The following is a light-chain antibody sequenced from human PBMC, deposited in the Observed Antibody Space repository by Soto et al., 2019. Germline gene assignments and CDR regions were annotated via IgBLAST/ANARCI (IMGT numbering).Light chain of an antibody. Sequence: QSALTQPASVSGSPGQSITIYCTGTRSDVGGYKYVSWYQQHPGKVPKLMIYEVSNRPSRVSNRFSGSKSGNTASLTISGLQAEDEADYYCSSYTSSSTLWVFGGGTKLTVL. CDR3: SSYTSSSTLWV. V-gene: IGLV2-14*01. CDR2: EVS. J-gene: IGLJ3*02. CDR1: RSDVGGYKY.